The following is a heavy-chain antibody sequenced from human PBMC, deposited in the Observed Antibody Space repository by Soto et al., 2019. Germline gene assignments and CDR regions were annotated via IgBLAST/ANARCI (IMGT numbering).Heavy chain of an antibody. CDR1: GGSVSSGSYY. V-gene: IGHV4-61*01. D-gene: IGHD3-9*01. CDR3: ARYSRYFDWLLLCDAFDI. J-gene: IGHJ3*02. Sequence: PSETLSLTCTVSGGSVSSGSYYWSWIRQPPGKGLEWIGYIYYSGSTNYNPSLKSRVTISVDTSKNQFSLKLSSVTAADTAVYYCARYSRYFDWLLLCDAFDIWGQGTMVTVSS. CDR2: IYYSGST.